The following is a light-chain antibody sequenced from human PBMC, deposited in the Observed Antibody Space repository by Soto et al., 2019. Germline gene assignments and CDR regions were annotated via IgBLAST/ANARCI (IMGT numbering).Light chain of an antibody. Sequence: QSALTQPASVSGSPGQSITISCTGTSSDVGKYDLVSWYQQHPGKAPKLIIYEVNERPSGVSNRFSGSKSGNTASLTISGLQAEDEADDYCCSYAGSATYGFGTGTKVTVL. V-gene: IGLV2-23*02. J-gene: IGLJ1*01. CDR3: CSYAGSATYG. CDR2: EVN. CDR1: SSDVGKYDL.